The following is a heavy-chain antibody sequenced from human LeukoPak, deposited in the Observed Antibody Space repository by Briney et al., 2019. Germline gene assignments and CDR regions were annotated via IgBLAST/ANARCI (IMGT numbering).Heavy chain of an antibody. V-gene: IGHV3-7*03. D-gene: IGHD6-13*01. CDR1: GFTFSSYW. CDR3: ARDIDTAAGTGDAFDI. Sequence: GGSLRLSCAASGFTFSSYWMSWVRQAPGKGLEWGANIKQDGSEKYYLDSVKGRFTISRDNAKNSLYLQMNSLRAEDTAVYYCARDIDTAAGTGDAFDIWGQGTMVTVSS. J-gene: IGHJ3*02. CDR2: IKQDGSEK.